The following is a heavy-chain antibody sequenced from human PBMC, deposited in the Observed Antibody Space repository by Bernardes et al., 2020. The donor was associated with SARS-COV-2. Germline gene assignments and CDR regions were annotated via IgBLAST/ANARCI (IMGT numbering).Heavy chain of an antibody. J-gene: IGHJ6*02. Sequence: GGSLRLSCAASGFTFDDYAMHWVRQAPGKGLEWVSGISWNSGSIGYADSVKGRFTISRDNAKNSLYLQMNSLRAEDTALYYCAKDDSSGWSNSMDVWGQGTTVTVSS. D-gene: IGHD6-19*01. CDR3: AKDDSSGWSNSMDV. CDR1: GFTFDDYA. CDR2: ISWNSGSI. V-gene: IGHV3-9*01.